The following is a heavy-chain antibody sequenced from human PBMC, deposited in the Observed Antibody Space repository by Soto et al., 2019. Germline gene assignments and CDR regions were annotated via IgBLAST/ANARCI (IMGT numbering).Heavy chain of an antibody. CDR3: ARDLWVEPELYYYGMDV. Sequence: SETLSLTCTVSGDSISSADYYWSWIRQTPGKGLEWIGHIFYSGTTYYNPSLRSRLTISVDTSKNHFSLRLTSVTAADTAVYYCARDLWVEPELYYYGMDVWGQGTTVTVSS. V-gene: IGHV4-30-4*01. J-gene: IGHJ6*02. CDR2: IFYSGTT. CDR1: GDSISSADYY. D-gene: IGHD1-1*01.